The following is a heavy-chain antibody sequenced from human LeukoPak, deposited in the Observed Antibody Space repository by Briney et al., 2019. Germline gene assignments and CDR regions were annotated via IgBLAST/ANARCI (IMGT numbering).Heavy chain of an antibody. D-gene: IGHD3-9*01. CDR3: ARDATQYLRYGYFDY. V-gene: IGHV3-21*01. Sequence: GGSLRFSCAASGFTFSSSAMNWVRQAPGKGLEWVSSINQISSHIYYAESVRGRFSISRDNAKNSVYLQMNSLRAEDTAIYYCARDATQYLRYGYFDYWGPGILVTVSS. CDR1: GFTFSSSA. J-gene: IGHJ4*02. CDR2: INQISSHI.